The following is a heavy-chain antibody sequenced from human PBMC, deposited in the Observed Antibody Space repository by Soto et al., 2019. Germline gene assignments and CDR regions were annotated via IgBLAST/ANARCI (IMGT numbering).Heavy chain of an antibody. CDR2: INYDGYS. V-gene: IGHV4-59*08. CDR1: GGSITNYY. J-gene: IGHJ6*02. D-gene: IGHD3-10*01. CDR3: ARHGFGPLHGLVDV. Sequence: QVQLQESGPGLVKPSETLSLTCTVSGGSITNYYCSWFRQPPGKGLEWIGYINYDGYSAYNLSLKRRVTLSMDASKTQSSLMLESVTATDTAVYYCARHGFGPLHGLVDVWGPGNTVIVSS.